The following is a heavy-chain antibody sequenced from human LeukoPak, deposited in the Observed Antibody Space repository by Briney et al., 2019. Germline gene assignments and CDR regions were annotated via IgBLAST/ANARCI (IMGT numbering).Heavy chain of an antibody. V-gene: IGHV4-34*01. CDR1: GGSFSGYY. D-gene: IGHD6-19*01. J-gene: IGHJ3*02. CDR3: ARRLGSSGWYWAFDI. CDR2: INHSGST. Sequence: PSETLSLTCAVYGGSFSGYYWSWIRQPPGKGLEWIGEINHSGSTNYNPSLKSRVTISVDTSKNQFSLKLSSVTAADTAVYYCARRLGSSGWYWAFDIWGQGTMVTVSS.